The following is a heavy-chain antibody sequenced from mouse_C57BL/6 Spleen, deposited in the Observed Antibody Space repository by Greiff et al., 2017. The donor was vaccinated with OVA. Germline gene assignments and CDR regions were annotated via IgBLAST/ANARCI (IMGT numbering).Heavy chain of an antibody. Sequence: QVQLQQSGAELVKPGASVKISCKASGYAFSSYWMNWVKQRPGKGLEWIGQIYPGDGDTNYNGKFKGKATLTADKSSSTAYMQLSSLTSEDAAVYFCARLSYDYDEAYWGQGTLVTVSA. CDR2: IYPGDGDT. CDR3: ARLSYDYDEAY. D-gene: IGHD2-4*01. CDR1: GYAFSSYW. J-gene: IGHJ3*01. V-gene: IGHV1-80*01.